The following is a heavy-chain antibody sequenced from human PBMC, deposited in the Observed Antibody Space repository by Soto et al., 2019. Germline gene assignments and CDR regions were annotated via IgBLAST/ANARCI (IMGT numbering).Heavy chain of an antibody. D-gene: IGHD4-17*01. J-gene: IGHJ4*02. CDR1: GFTFSSYW. Sequence: EVQLVESGGGLVQPGGSLRLSCAASGFTFSSYWMSWVRQAPGKGLEWVANIGQDGSEKYSVDSVKGRFTISRDNAKNSLYLQMNSLRAEDTAVYYCERDPSSYGDRESIDYWGQGTLVTVSA. CDR2: IGQDGSEK. V-gene: IGHV3-7*01. CDR3: ERDPSSYGDRESIDY.